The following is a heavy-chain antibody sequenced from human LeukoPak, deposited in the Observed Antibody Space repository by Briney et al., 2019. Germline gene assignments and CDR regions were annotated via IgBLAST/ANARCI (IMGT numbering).Heavy chain of an antibody. CDR3: AKDRELFTATLDY. D-gene: IGHD5-12*01. V-gene: IGHV3-30*02. CDR2: IRYDGSNK. CDR1: GFTFSSYG. J-gene: IGHJ4*02. Sequence: PGGSLRLSCAASGFTFSSYGMHWVRQAPGKGLEWVAFIRYDGSNKYYPDSVKGRFTISRDNSKYTLYLQVNSLRAEDTAVYYCAKDRELFTATLDYWGQGTLVTVSS.